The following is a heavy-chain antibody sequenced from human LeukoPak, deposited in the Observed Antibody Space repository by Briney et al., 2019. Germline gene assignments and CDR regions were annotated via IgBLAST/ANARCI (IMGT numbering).Heavy chain of an antibody. D-gene: IGHD5-18*01. CDR3: ARRGGYSYGRAFGY. Sequence: PSETLSLTCAVYGGSFSGYYWSWIRQPPGKGLEWIGEINHSGSTNYNPSLKSRVTISVDTSKDQFSLKLSSVTAADTAVHYCARRGGYSYGRAFGYWGQGTLVTVSS. CDR2: INHSGST. V-gene: IGHV4-34*01. J-gene: IGHJ4*02. CDR1: GGSFSGYY.